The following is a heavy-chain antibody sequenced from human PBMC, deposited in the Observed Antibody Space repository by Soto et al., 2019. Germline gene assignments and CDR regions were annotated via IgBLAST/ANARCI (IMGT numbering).Heavy chain of an antibody. V-gene: IGHV3-11*01. CDR1: AFTFSDYY. Sequence: PGLSXRLSCSAAAFTFSDYYIIGMRQAPGKGLEWVSYISSSGSNIYYADSVKGRFTISRDNAKNSMYLQMNSLRAEDTAVYYCANTFYGRPDRGQGTLVKVYS. CDR2: ISSSGSNI. J-gene: IGHJ4*02. D-gene: IGHD4-17*01. CDR3: ANTFYGRPD.